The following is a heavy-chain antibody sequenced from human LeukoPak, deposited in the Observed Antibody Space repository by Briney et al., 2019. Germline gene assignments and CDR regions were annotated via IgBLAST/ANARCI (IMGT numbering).Heavy chain of an antibody. CDR3: SVAYGDYVPYY. V-gene: IGHV3-73*01. CDR2: LTSEADSYAT. CDR1: GFTFSDSD. J-gene: IGHJ4*02. Sequence: PGGSLRLSCAASGFTFSDSDVHWVRQASGKGLEWVGRLTSEADSYATAYAASVKARFTISRDDSKNTAYLQMNSLKTEDTAVYYYSVAYGDYVPYYWGQGTLVTVSS. D-gene: IGHD4-17*01.